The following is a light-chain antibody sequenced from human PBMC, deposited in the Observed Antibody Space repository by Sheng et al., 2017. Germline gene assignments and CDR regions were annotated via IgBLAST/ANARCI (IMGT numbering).Light chain of an antibody. Sequence: QTVVTQEPSLTVSPGGTVTLTCASSTGAVTSGYYPNWFQQKPGQAPRVLIYSTSNKHSWTPARFSGSLLGGKAALTLSGVQPGDEAEYYCLLYYGGAQPYWVFGGGTKLTVL. CDR3: LLYYGGAQPYWV. J-gene: IGLJ3*02. CDR2: STS. CDR1: TGAVTSGYY. V-gene: IGLV7-43*01.